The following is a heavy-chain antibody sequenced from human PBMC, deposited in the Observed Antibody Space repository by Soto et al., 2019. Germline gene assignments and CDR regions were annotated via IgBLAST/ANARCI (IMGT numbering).Heavy chain of an antibody. J-gene: IGHJ5*02. Sequence: PSETLSLTCTVSGGSVSSGSYYWSWIRQPPGKGLEWIGYIYYSGSTNYNPSLKSRVTISVDTSKNQFSLKLSSVTAADTAVYYCARRVAAAGVYNWFDPWGQGTLVTVYS. CDR3: ARRVAAAGVYNWFDP. V-gene: IGHV4-61*01. CDR2: IYYSGST. CDR1: GGSVSSGSYY. D-gene: IGHD6-13*01.